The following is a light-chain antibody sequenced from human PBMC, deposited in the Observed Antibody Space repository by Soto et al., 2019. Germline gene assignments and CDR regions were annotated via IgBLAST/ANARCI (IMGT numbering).Light chain of an antibody. CDR2: EDS. J-gene: IGLJ1*01. Sequence: QSALTQPASVSGSPGQSITISCTGTSSDVGTYNLVSWYQQHPGKAPKLMIYEDSQRPSGVSNRFSGSKSGNTASLTISGLQTEDEAEYYCASNCGGSTFVFGTGTRLTVL. CDR3: ASNCGGSTFV. V-gene: IGLV2-23*01. CDR1: SSDVGTYNL.